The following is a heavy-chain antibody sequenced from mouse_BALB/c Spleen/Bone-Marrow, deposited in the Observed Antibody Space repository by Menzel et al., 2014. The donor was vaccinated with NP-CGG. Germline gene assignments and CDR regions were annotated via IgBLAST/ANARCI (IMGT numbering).Heavy chain of an antibody. D-gene: IGHD2-1*01. V-gene: IGHV1-67*01. Sequence: QVQLQQSGPELVRPGVSVKISCKGSGYTFTDYAMHWVKQSHAKSLEWIGVISTYSGNTSYNQKFKGKATMTVDKSSSTAYMELARLTSEDSAIYYCASPIYYGNYGGFAYWGQGTLVTVSA. CDR3: ASPIYYGNYGGFAY. CDR1: GYTFTDYA. CDR2: ISTYSGNT. J-gene: IGHJ3*01.